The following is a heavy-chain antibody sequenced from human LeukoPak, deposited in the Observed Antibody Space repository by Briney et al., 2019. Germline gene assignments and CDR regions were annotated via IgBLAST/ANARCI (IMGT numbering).Heavy chain of an antibody. CDR1: GGSISSGGYY. CDR2: IYYSGST. V-gene: IGHV4-31*03. J-gene: IGHJ4*02. D-gene: IGHD3-22*01. Sequence: PSQTLSLTCTVSGGSISSGGYYWSWIRQHPGKGLEWIGYIYYSGSTYYNPSLKSRVTISVDASKNQFSLKLSSVTAADTAVYYCARTYYYDRYFDYWGQGTLVTVSS. CDR3: ARTYYYDRYFDY.